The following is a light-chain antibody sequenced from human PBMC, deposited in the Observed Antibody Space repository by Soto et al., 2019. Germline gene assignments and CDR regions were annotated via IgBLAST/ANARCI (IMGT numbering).Light chain of an antibody. CDR1: QSVSSSY. V-gene: IGKV3-20*01. J-gene: IGKJ1*01. Sequence: EIVLTQSPGTLSLSPGERATLSCRTSQSVSSSYLAWYQQKPGQAPRLLIYGASSRATGIPGRYSGRGSGTDFTLTSIRLDPEDFAVYYCQQYGSSPHTFGQGTKVEIK. CDR3: QQYGSSPHT. CDR2: GAS.